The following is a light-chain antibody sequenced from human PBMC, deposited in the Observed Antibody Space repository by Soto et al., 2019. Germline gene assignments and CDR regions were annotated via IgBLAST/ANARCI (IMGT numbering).Light chain of an antibody. V-gene: IGKV3-20*01. CDR2: DAS. CDR1: QSVSSY. J-gene: IGKJ1*01. Sequence: EIALTQSPGTLSLSPGERATLSRRASQSVSSYLAWYQQKPGQAPRLLIYDASNRATGIPARFSGSGSGTDFTLTISRLEPEDFAVYYCQQYGSSGTFGQGTKVDIK. CDR3: QQYGSSGT.